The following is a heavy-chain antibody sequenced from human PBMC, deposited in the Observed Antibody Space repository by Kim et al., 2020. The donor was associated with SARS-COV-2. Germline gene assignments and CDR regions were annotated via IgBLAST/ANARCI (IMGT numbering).Heavy chain of an antibody. J-gene: IGHJ6*02. Sequence: TYYADSVKGRFTISRHNSKNTLYLQMNSLRAEDTAVYYCARDRSLTGSDVWGQGTTVTVSS. CDR3: ARDRSLTGSDV. D-gene: IGHD7-27*01. CDR2: T. V-gene: IGHV3-53*04.